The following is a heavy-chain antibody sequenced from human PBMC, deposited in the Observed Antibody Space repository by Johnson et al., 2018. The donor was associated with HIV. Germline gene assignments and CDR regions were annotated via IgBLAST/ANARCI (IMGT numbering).Heavy chain of an antibody. Sequence: QVQLVESGGGLVKPGGSLRLSCAASGFTFSDYYMSWIRQAPGKGLEWVSYISSSGSTIYYADSVKGRFTISRDNAKNSLYLQMNSLRAEDTAVYYCARVGRPACTGGVCSRANAFDIWGQGTMVTVSS. CDR2: ISSSGSTI. D-gene: IGHD2-8*02. CDR1: GFTFSDYY. V-gene: IGHV3-11*01. CDR3: ARVGRPACTGGVCSRANAFDI. J-gene: IGHJ3*02.